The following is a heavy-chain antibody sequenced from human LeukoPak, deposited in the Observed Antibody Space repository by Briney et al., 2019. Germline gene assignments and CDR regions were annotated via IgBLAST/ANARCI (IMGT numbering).Heavy chain of an antibody. J-gene: IGHJ4*02. Sequence: SETLSLTCTVSGGSISSSSYYWGWIRQPPGKGLEWIGSIYYSGSTYDNPSLKSRVTISVDTSKNQFSLKLSSVTAADTAVYYCASYSSSWRYYFDYWGQGTLVTVSS. CDR1: GGSISSSSYY. CDR2: IYYSGST. D-gene: IGHD6-13*01. V-gene: IGHV4-39*01. CDR3: ASYSSSWRYYFDY.